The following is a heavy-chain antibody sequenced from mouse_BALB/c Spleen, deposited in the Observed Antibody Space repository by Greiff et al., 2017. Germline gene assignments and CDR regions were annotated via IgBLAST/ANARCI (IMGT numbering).Heavy chain of an antibody. V-gene: IGHV1-7*01. D-gene: IGHD1-1*01. J-gene: IGHJ1*01. CDR3: AREKPRYYGSSYWYFDV. Sequence: VQLQQSGAELAKPGASVKMSCKASGYTFTSYWMHWVKQRPGQGLEWIGYINPSTGYTEYNQKFKDKATLTADKSSSTAYMQLSSLTSEDSAVYYCAREKPRYYGSSYWYFDVWGAGTTVTVSS. CDR1: GYTFTSYW. CDR2: INPSTGYT.